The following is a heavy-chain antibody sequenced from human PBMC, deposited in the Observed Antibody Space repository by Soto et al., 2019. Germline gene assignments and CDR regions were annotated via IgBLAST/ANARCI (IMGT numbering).Heavy chain of an antibody. D-gene: IGHD1-1*01. CDR3: ARVFIPAGGNDAGGEYFQH. CDR1: GGSISSGGYS. V-gene: IGHV4-30-2*01. CDR2: IYHSGST. Sequence: SETLSLTCAVSGGSISSGGYSWSWIRQPPGKGLEWIGYIYHSGSTYYNPSLKSRVTISVDRSKNQFSLKLSSVTAADTAVYYCARVFIPAGGNDAGGEYFQHWGQGTLVTVSS. J-gene: IGHJ1*01.